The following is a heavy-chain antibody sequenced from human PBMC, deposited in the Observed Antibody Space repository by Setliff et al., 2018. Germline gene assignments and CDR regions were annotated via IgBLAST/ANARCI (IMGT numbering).Heavy chain of an antibody. Sequence: SETLSLTCTVSGGSINSSSYYCGWIRQPPGTGLEWIGSIYYSGSTYYNPSLQSRGTISVDTSKNQFSRKLTSVTAADTAVYYCARSGDYGSGRLSPRGQGTLVTVSS. V-gene: IGHV4-39*01. J-gene: IGHJ5*02. CDR1: GGSINSSSYY. CDR3: ARSGDYGSGRLSP. CDR2: IYYSGST. D-gene: IGHD3-10*01.